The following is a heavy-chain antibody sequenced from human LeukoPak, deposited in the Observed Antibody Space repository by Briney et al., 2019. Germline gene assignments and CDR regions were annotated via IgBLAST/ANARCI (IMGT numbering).Heavy chain of an antibody. Sequence: GGSLRLSCAASGFTFSSYSMNWVRQAQGKGLEWVSSISSSSSYIYYADSVKGRFTISRDNAKNSLYLQMNSLRAEDTAVYYCASSGYYDFWSGGDWGQGTLVTVSS. V-gene: IGHV3-21*01. CDR3: ASSGYYDFWSGGD. J-gene: IGHJ4*02. D-gene: IGHD3-3*01. CDR1: GFTFSSYS. CDR2: ISSSSSYI.